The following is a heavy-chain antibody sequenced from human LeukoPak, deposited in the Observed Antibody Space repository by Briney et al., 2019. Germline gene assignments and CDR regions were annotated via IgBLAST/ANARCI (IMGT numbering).Heavy chain of an antibody. Sequence: GASVKVSCKASGYTFTSYDINWVRQATGQGLEWMGWMNPNSGNTGYAQKFQGRVTVTRNTSISTAYMELSSLRSEDTAVYYCARVYSSSWYDWFDPWGQGTLVTVSS. CDR1: GYTFTSYD. J-gene: IGHJ5*02. V-gene: IGHV1-8*01. D-gene: IGHD6-13*01. CDR3: ARVYSSSWYDWFDP. CDR2: MNPNSGNT.